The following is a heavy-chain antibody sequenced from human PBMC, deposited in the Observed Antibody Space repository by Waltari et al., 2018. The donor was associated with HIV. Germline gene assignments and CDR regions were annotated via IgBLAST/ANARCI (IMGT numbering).Heavy chain of an antibody. CDR2: ITSDSDAI. D-gene: IGHD3-16*01. V-gene: IGHV3-48*01. CDR3: ARDDGGAYHLGWFDP. CDR1: GFTFSTYN. J-gene: IGHJ5*02. Sequence: DVLLVESGGGLVQPGGSLRLSCAASGFTFSTYNMHWVRQAPGKGLEWLASITSDSDAIYYAQSVRGRFIVSRDNADNSLHLEMNSLRADDTAVYYCARDDGGAYHLGWFDPWGQGTLVSVSS.